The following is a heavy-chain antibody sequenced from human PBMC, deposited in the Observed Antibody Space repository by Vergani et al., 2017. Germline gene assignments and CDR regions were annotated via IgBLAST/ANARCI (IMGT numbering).Heavy chain of an antibody. J-gene: IGHJ3*02. CDR3: AHRGAYSSDGGGTFDI. V-gene: IGHV2-5*02. D-gene: IGHD6-19*01. Sequence: QITLKESGPTLVKPTQTLTLTCAFSGFSLSSGGVGVGWIRQPPGKALEWLAIIYWDDDKRYSPSLKSRLTITKDTSKNQVVLTMTNMDPVDTATYYCAHRGAYSSDGGGTFDIGGQGTMVTVSS. CDR1: GFSLSSGGVG. CDR2: IYWDDDK.